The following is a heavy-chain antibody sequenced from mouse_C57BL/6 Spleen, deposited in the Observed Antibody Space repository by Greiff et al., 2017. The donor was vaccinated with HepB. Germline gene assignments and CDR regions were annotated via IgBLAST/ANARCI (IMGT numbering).Heavy chain of an antibody. CDR2: ISGGGGNT. CDR3: ARRYDGYYRYFDV. CDR1: GFTFSSYT. D-gene: IGHD2-3*01. V-gene: IGHV5-9*01. J-gene: IGHJ1*03. Sequence: DVKLVESGGGLVKPGGSLKLSCAASGFTFSSYTMSWVRQTPEKRLEWVATISGGGGNTYYPDSVKGRFTISRDNAKNTLYLQMSSLRSEDTALYYCARRYDGYYRYFDVWGTGTTVTVSS.